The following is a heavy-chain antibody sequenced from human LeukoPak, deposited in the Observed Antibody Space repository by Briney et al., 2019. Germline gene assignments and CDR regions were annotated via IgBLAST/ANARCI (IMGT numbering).Heavy chain of an antibody. CDR3: ASGITMVRGVSPAYYYYGMDV. J-gene: IGHJ6*02. CDR2: IIPILGIA. Sequence: GASVKVSCKASGYTFTSYGISWVRQAPGQGLEWMGRIIPILGIANYAQKFQGRVTITADKSTSTAYMELSSLRSEDTAVYYCASGITMVRGVSPAYYYYGMDVWGQGTTVTVSS. V-gene: IGHV1-69*04. CDR1: GYTFTSYG. D-gene: IGHD3-10*01.